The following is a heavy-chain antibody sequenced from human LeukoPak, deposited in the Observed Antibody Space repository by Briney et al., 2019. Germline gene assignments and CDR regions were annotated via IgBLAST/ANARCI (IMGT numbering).Heavy chain of an antibody. CDR2: VSGDGGST. D-gene: IGHD4-17*01. CDR1: GFTFDNYA. CDR3: AKVKTVTSSLDY. V-gene: IGHV3-43*02. J-gene: IGHJ4*02. Sequence: GGSLRLSCAASGFTFDNYAMHWVRHAPGKGMEWVSLVSGDGGSTYYADSVKGRFTISRDNRKNSLYLQMNSLRTEDTALYYCAKVKTVTSSLDYWGQGTLVTVSS.